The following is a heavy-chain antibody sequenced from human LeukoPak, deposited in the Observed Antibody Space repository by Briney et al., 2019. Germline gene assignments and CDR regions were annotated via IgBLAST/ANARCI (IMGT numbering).Heavy chain of an antibody. J-gene: IGHJ3*02. CDR3: AKDAAVFTI. V-gene: IGHV3-23*01. CDR2: IDSSGGNT. D-gene: IGHD2-21*01. CDR1: KFTFSSYA. Sequence: GGSLRLSCAASKFTFSSYAMHWVRQAPGKGLEWVSGIDSSGGNTYYADSVKGRFTISRDNSKNTLYLQMNSLRAEDTAVYYCAKDAAVFTIRGQGTMVTVSS.